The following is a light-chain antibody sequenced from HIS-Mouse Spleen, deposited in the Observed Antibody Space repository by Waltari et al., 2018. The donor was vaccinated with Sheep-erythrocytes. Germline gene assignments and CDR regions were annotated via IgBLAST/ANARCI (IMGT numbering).Light chain of an antibody. CDR2: EVS. Sequence: QSALTQPPSASGSPGQSVTIPCPGTSSAVGGYNYVPWYQQHPGKAPKLMIYEVSKRPSGVPDRFSGSKSGNTASLTISGLQAEDEADYYCCSYAGSYTFVVFGGGTKLTVL. V-gene: IGLV2-8*01. CDR1: SSAVGGYNY. J-gene: IGLJ2*01. CDR3: CSYAGSYTFVV.